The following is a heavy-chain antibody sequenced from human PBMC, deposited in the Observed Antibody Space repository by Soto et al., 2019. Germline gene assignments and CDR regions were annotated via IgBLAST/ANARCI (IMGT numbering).Heavy chain of an antibody. CDR2: INPSGGST. CDR1: GYTFTSYY. Sequence: ADSVKVSCKASGYTFTSYYMHWVRQAPGQGLEWMGIINPSGGSTSYAQKFQGRVTMTRDTSTSTVYMELSSLRSEDTAVDYCARDLVSPFSAYFANGVSYTKASAGACHIWGEGVMVTV. V-gene: IGHV1-46*01. CDR3: ARDLVSPFSAYFANGVSYTKASAGACHI. D-gene: IGHD2-8*01. J-gene: IGHJ3*02.